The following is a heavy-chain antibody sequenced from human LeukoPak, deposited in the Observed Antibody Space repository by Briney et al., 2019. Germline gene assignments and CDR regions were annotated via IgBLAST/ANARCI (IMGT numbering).Heavy chain of an antibody. CDR3: ARDVVVVPAAIHYGMDV. Sequence: PSETLSLTCAVYGGSFGDYFWGWVRHPPGKGLEWIGEINHSGRTYYSLSLKSRVTRRFDTSKNHVSLNLSSVTAADTAVYYCARDVVVVPAAIHYGMDVWGQGTTVTVSS. V-gene: IGHV4-34*01. CDR2: INHSGRT. J-gene: IGHJ6*02. CDR1: GGSFGDYF. D-gene: IGHD2-2*01.